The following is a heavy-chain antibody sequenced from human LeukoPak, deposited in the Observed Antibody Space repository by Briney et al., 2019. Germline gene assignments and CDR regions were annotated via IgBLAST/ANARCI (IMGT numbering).Heavy chain of an antibody. J-gene: IGHJ2*01. CDR3: ARLLGSSGYAGDWYFDL. CDR1: GASITRYY. V-gene: IGHV4-4*07. CDR2: LYTNGTV. Sequence: SETLSLTCSVSGASITRYYWTWIRQPIGKGLDWFGRLYTNGTVNYNPSLRSRVTMSRDTSRNQFSLKLTSVTAADTAVYYCARLLGSSGYAGDWYFDLWGPGALVTVSS. D-gene: IGHD3-22*01.